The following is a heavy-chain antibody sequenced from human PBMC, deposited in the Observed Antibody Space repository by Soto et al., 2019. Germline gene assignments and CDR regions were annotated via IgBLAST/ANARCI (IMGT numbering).Heavy chain of an antibody. CDR1: GFTFSNAW. Sequence: EVQLVESGGGLVKPGGSLRLSCAASGFTFSNAWMSWVRQAPGKGLEWVGRIKSKTDGGTTDYAAPVKGRFTISRDDSKNTQYLQMNSLKTEDTDVYYCTTAIRFLEWLSIYFDYWGQGTLVTVSS. J-gene: IGHJ4*02. D-gene: IGHD3-3*01. CDR3: TTAIRFLEWLSIYFDY. V-gene: IGHV3-15*01. CDR2: IKSKTDGGTT.